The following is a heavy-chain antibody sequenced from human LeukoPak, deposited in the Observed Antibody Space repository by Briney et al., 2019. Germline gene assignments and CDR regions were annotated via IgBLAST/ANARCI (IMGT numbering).Heavy chain of an antibody. V-gene: IGHV4-59*01. J-gene: IGHJ4*02. D-gene: IGHD5-12*01. CDR1: GASISSYY. CDR3: ARGGYSGYDPFDF. Sequence: KPSETLSLTCTVSGASISSYYWSWIRQPPGKGLEWIGYIYYSGSTNYNPYLKSRVTISVDTSKNQFSLKLSSGTAADTAVYYCARGGYSGYDPFDFWGQGTLVTVSS. CDR2: IYYSGST.